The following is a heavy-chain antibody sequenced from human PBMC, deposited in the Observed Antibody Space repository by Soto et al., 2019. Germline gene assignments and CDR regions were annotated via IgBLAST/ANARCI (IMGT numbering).Heavy chain of an antibody. Sequence: LRLSCAASGFRFDDYNMHWVRQAPGKGLEWVSLITWNGANSYFADSVKGRFTISRDGTTKSLSLQMTSLKREDTGLYFCARETLTFGSALDVWGQGTTVTVSS. V-gene: IGHV3-43*01. D-gene: IGHD3-3*01. J-gene: IGHJ6*02. CDR1: GFRFDDYN. CDR2: ITWNGANS. CDR3: ARETLTFGSALDV.